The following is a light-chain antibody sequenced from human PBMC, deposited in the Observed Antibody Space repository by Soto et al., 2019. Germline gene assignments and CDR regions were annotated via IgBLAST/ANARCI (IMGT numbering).Light chain of an antibody. CDR1: SSNIGSNY. J-gene: IGLJ3*02. CDR3: AAWDDSLTGRV. CDR2: RSS. Sequence: QSVLTQPPSASGPPGQRVTISCSGSSSNIGSNYVYWYQQLPGTAPKLLIYRSSQRPSGVPDRFSGSKSGTSASLAISGLRSEDEADYYCAAWDDSLTGRVFGGGTKLTVL. V-gene: IGLV1-47*01.